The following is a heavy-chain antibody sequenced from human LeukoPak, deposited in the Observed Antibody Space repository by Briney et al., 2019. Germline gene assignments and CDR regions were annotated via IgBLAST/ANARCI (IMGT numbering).Heavy chain of an antibody. CDR1: GGSISSGTYY. V-gene: IGHV4-39*01. CDR3: ARHFAVPGSADY. J-gene: IGHJ4*02. CDR2: IYYSGST. Sequence: SETLSLTCTVSGGSISSGTYYWGWIRQPPGEGLEWIGGIYYSGSTYYNPSLKSRVIISVDTSRNQFSLKLSSVTAADRAIYYCARHFAVPGSADYWGQGTLVTVSS. D-gene: IGHD3-10*01.